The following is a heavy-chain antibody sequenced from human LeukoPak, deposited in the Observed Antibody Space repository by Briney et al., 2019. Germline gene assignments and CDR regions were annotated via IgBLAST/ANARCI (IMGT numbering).Heavy chain of an antibody. CDR2: ISSSGSTI. D-gene: IGHD4-17*01. J-gene: IGHJ4*02. V-gene: IGHV3-48*03. Sequence: GGSLRLSCAASGFTFSSYEMNWVRQAPGKGLEWVSYISSSGSTIYYADSVKGRFTISRDNAKNSLYLQMSSLRAEDTAVYYCARFYGDETYFDYWGQGTLVTVSS. CDR3: ARFYGDETYFDY. CDR1: GFTFSSYE.